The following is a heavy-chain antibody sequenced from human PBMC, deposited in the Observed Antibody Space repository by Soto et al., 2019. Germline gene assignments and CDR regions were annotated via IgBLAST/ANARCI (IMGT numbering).Heavy chain of an antibody. CDR1: GGTFSSYA. CDR3: ARDTYYYDSSGYNPIYYFDY. D-gene: IGHD3-22*01. Sequence: ASVKVSCKASGGTFSSYAISWVRQAPGQGLEWMGGIIPIFGTANYAQKFQGRVTVTADESTSTAYMELSSLRSEDTAVYYCARDTYYYDSSGYNPIYYFDYWGQGTLVTVS. V-gene: IGHV1-69*13. CDR2: IIPIFGTA. J-gene: IGHJ4*02.